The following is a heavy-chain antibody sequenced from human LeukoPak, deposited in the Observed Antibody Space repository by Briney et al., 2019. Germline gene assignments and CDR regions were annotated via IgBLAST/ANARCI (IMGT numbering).Heavy chain of an antibody. CDR3: ARVPAASLSGWWVDP. D-gene: IGHD2-2*01. J-gene: IGHJ5*02. V-gene: IGHV3-23*01. CDR2: ISGSGGST. Sequence: SGGSLRLSCAASGFTFSSYAMSWVRQAPGKGLEWVSAISGSGGSTYYADSVKGRFTISRNNSKNTLYLQMNSLRAEDTAVYYCARVPAASLSGWWVDPWGQGTPVTVSS. CDR1: GFTFSSYA.